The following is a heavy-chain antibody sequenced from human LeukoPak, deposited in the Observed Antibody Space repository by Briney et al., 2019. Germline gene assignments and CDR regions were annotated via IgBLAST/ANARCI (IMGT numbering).Heavy chain of an antibody. Sequence: GGSLRLSCAASGFTFSSYAMTWVRQAPGKGLEWVSVISGSGGSLYYADSVKGRFTISGDNSKNTLYLQMNSLRAEDTAVYYCVGRTGESSYSPLDSWGQGTLVTVSS. CDR3: VGRTGESSYSPLDS. D-gene: IGHD2-8*02. V-gene: IGHV3-23*01. CDR1: GFTFSSYA. J-gene: IGHJ4*02. CDR2: ISGSGGSL.